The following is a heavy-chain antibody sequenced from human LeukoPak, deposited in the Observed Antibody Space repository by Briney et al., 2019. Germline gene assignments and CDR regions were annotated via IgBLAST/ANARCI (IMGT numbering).Heavy chain of an antibody. J-gene: IGHJ4*02. CDR1: GFSFNRFW. D-gene: IGHD3-10*01. V-gene: IGHV3-7*01. CDR2: IKKDGSEK. Sequence: GGSLRLSCAASGFSFNRFWMSWVRQAPGKGLEWVANIKKDGSEKYYADSVKGRFTISRDNAKNSLYLQMNSLRAEDTAVYYCASQITISYYFDYWGQGTLVTVSS. CDR3: ASQITISYYFDY.